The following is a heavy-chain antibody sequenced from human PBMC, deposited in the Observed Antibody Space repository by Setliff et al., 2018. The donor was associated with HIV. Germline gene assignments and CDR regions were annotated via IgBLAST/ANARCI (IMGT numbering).Heavy chain of an antibody. Sequence: HPGRSLRLSCAASGFTFSSRVMTWVRQAPGKGLEWVPVITPSSTETYYADSVKGRFTISRDDSKNTLSLQMSSLRAEDTALYYCARQPLYCSSINCYGANYDNWGQGTLVTVSS. J-gene: IGHJ4*02. CDR2: ITPSSTET. D-gene: IGHD2-2*01. CDR1: GFTFSSRV. V-gene: IGHV3-23*01. CDR3: ARQPLYCSSINCYGANYDN.